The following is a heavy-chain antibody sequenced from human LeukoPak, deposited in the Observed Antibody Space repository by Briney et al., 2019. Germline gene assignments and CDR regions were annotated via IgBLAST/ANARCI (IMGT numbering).Heavy chain of an antibody. Sequence: GGSLRLSCAASGFTFDDYGMSWVRQAPGKGLEWVSGINWNGGSTGYADSVKGRFTISRDNAKISLYLQMNSLRAEDTALYYCAREPYCSSTSCYPKGYYYYYMDVWGKGTTVTVSS. V-gene: IGHV3-20*04. CDR1: GFTFDDYG. D-gene: IGHD2-2*01. J-gene: IGHJ6*03. CDR2: INWNGGST. CDR3: AREPYCSSTSCYPKGYYYYYMDV.